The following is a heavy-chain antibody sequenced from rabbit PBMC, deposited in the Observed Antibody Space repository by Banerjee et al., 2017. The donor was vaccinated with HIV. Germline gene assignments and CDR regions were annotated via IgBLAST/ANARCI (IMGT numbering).Heavy chain of an antibody. V-gene: IGHV1S45*01. Sequence: QEQLVESGGGLVQPEGSLTLTCTASGFSFSDNYAMCWVRQAPGKGLEWIAYINTGNSVTYYASWAKGRFTISKTSTTVTLQMTSLTAADTATYFCARSTDGGYWFNLWGPGTLVTVS. J-gene: IGHJ4*01. D-gene: IGHD1-1*01. CDR1: GFSFSDNYA. CDR3: ARSTDGGYWFNL. CDR2: INTGNSVT.